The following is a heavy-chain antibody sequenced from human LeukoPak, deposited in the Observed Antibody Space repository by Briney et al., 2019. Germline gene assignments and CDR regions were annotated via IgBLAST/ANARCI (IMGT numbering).Heavy chain of an antibody. CDR1: GGSISSYY. V-gene: IGHV4-4*07. CDR2: IYTSGST. Sequence: SETLSLTCTVSGGSISSYYWSWIRQPAGKGLEWIGRIYTSGSTNYNPSLKSRVTMSVDTSKNQFSLKLSSVTAADTAVYYCARERRYYGSGSYYNFDYWGQGTLVTVSS. D-gene: IGHD3-10*01. CDR3: ARERRYYGSGSYYNFDY. J-gene: IGHJ4*02.